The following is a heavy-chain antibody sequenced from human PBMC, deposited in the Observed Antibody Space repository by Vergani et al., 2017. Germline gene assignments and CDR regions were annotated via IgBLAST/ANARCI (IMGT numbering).Heavy chain of an antibody. D-gene: IGHD6-13*01. J-gene: IGHJ4*02. CDR3: AADLLTYSSSRHIDY. Sequence: QLVQSGAEVKKPGASVKVSCKASGYTFTSYGISWVRQAPGQGLEWMGWIVVGSGNTNYAQKFQERVTITRDMSTSTAYMELSSLRSEDTAVYYCAADLLTYSSSRHIDYWGQGTLVTVSS. V-gene: IGHV1-58*02. CDR1: GYTFTSYG. CDR2: IVVGSGNT.